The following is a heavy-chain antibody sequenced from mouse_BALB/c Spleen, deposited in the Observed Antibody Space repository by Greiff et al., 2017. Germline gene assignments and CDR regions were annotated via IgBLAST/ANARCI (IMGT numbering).Heavy chain of an antibody. J-gene: IGHJ4*01. D-gene: IGHD2-3*01. CDR2: IWAGGST. CDR1: GFSLTSYG. V-gene: IGHV2-9*02. CDR3: ARDRAYDGYYFMDY. Sequence: QVQLKESGPGLVAPSQSLSITCTVSGFSLTSYGVHWVRQPPGKGLEWLGVIWAGGSTNYNSALMSRLSISKDNSKSQVFLKMNSLQTDDTAMYYCARDRAYDGYYFMDYWGQGTSVTVSS.